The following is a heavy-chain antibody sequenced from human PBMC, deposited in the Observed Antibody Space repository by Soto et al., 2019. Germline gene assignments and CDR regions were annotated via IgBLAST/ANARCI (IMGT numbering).Heavy chain of an antibody. D-gene: IGHD6-6*01. CDR3: ARAARPGYYYYYGMDV. CDR1: GFTFSSYD. V-gene: IGHV3-13*01. J-gene: IGHJ6*02. CDR2: IGTAGDT. Sequence: VGSLRLSCAASGFTFSSYDMHWVRQATGKGLEWVSAIGTAGDTYYPGSVKGRFTISRENAKNSLYLQMNSLRAGDTAVYYCARAARPGYYYYYGMDVWGQGTTVTVSS.